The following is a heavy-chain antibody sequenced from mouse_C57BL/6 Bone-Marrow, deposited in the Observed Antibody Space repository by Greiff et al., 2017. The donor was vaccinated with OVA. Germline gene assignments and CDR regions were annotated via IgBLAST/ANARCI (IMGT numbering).Heavy chain of an antibody. J-gene: IGHJ2*01. CDR2: IHPNSGST. CDR3: ARRALAPYYFDY. V-gene: IGHV1-64*01. CDR1: GYTFTSYW. D-gene: IGHD3-1*01. Sequence: QVQLQQPGAELVKPGASVKLSCKASGYTFTSYWMHWVQQTPGQGLEWIGMIHPNSGSTNYNEKFKSKATLTVDNSSSTPYMQLSSLTSEDSAVCYCARRALAPYYFDYWGQGTTLTVSS.